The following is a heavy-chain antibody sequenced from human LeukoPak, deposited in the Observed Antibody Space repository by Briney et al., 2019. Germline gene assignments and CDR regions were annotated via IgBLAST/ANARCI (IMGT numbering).Heavy chain of an antibody. CDR3: AKGPADYYYYYMDV. J-gene: IGHJ6*03. V-gene: IGHV3-30*02. CDR1: GFTFDTYG. Sequence: PGGSLRLSCAAFGFTFDTYGMHWVRQAPGKGLDWVAFIRFDGSNKYYADSVKGRFTISRDNSKNTLYLQMNSLRAEDTAVYYCAKGPADYYYYYMDVWGKGTTVTVSS. CDR2: IRFDGSNK.